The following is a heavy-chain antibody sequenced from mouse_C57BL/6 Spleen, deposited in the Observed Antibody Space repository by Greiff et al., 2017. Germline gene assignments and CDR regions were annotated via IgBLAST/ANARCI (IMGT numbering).Heavy chain of an antibody. CDR1: GYAFTNYL. D-gene: IGHD3-2*02. V-gene: IGHV1-54*01. J-gene: IGHJ2*01. CDR3: AREDSGLFDY. Sequence: QVQLQQSGAELVRPGTSVKVSCKASGYAFTNYLIEWVKQRPGQGLEWIGVINPGSGGTNYNEKFKGKATLTADKSSSTAYMQLISLTSEDSAVYFSAREDSGLFDYWGQGTTLTVSS. CDR2: INPGSGGT.